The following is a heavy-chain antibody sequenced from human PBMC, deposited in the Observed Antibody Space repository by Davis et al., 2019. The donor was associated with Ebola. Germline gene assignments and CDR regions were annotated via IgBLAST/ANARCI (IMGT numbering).Heavy chain of an antibody. CDR2: INHSGST. CDR3: AKGIAAAGPGLDY. D-gene: IGHD6-13*01. Sequence: PSETLSLTCAVYGGSFSGYYWSWIRQPPGKGLEWIGEINHSGSTNYNPSLKSRVTISVDTSKNQFSLKLSSVTAADTAVYYCAKGIAAAGPGLDYWGQGTLVTVSS. CDR1: GGSFSGYY. J-gene: IGHJ4*02. V-gene: IGHV4-34*01.